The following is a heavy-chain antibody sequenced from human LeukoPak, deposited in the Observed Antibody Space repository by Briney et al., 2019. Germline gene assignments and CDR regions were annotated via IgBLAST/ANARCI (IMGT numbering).Heavy chain of an antibody. D-gene: IGHD5-18*01. CDR2: ISYDGSNK. J-gene: IGHJ4*02. Sequence: GRSLRLSCAASGFTFSSYAMHWVRQAPGKGLEWVAVISYDGSNKYYAGSVKGRFTISRDNSKNTLYLQMNSLRAEDTAVYYCARDKDTAMDYWGQGTLVTVSS. CDR1: GFTFSSYA. CDR3: ARDKDTAMDY. V-gene: IGHV3-30*04.